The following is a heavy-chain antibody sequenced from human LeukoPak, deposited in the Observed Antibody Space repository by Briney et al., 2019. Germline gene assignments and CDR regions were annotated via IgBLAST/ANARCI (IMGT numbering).Heavy chain of an antibody. CDR1: GYTFSIYY. CDR3: ARSLDYGGNFNWFDP. CDR2: IIPIFGTA. D-gene: IGHD4-23*01. J-gene: IGHJ5*02. V-gene: IGHV1-69*13. Sequence: SVTVSCKASGYTFSIYYMHWVRQAPGQGLEWMGGIIPIFGTANYAQKFQGRVTITADESTSTAYMELSSLRSEDTAVYYCARSLDYGGNFNWFDPWGQGTLVTVSS.